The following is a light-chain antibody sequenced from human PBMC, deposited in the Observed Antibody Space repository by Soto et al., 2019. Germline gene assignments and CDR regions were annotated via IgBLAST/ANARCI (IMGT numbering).Light chain of an antibody. Sequence: ERATLYCRARQSVSGDYLVWYQQKPGQAPRLLIYGACYRATGIPDRFSGSGSGTDFTLTISRLEPEDFAVYYCQQYGSSPLTFGQGTKV. CDR1: QSVSGDY. CDR2: GAC. J-gene: IGKJ1*01. CDR3: QQYGSSPLT. V-gene: IGKV3-20*01.